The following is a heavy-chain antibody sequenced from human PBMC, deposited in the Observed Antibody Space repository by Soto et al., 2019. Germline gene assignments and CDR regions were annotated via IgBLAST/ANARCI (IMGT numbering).Heavy chain of an antibody. CDR1: GGSISDFY. D-gene: IGHD2-21*02. CDR2: MYYSGST. Sequence: QVQLQESGPGLVKPSETLSLTCTVAGGSISDFYWSWIRQPPGKALEWIGYGYMYYSGSTYYNPSLGGRVSISVDPSSNQFSLGLSSVTAADAAVYFCARGSLSTVTANAFDVWGPGAPVTVSS. V-gene: IGHV4-59*01. J-gene: IGHJ3*01. CDR3: ARGSLSTVTANAFDV.